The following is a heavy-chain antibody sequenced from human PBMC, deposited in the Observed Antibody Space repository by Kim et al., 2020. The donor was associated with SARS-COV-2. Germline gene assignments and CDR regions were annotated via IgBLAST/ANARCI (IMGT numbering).Heavy chain of an antibody. CDR3: AREIKYKVGGNWFDP. Sequence: ASVKVSCEASGYTFTSYGISWVRQAPGQGLEWMGWISAYNGNTNYAQKLQGRVTMTTDTSTSTAYMELRSLRSDDTAVYYCAREIKYKVGGNWFDPWGQGTLVTVSS. CDR2: ISAYNGNT. J-gene: IGHJ5*02. CDR1: GYTFTSYG. V-gene: IGHV1-18*01. D-gene: IGHD1-26*01.